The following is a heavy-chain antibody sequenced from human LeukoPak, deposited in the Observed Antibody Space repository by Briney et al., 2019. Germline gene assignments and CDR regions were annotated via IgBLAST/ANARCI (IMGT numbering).Heavy chain of an antibody. Sequence: GGSLRLSCAAPGFTFSSYWMSWVRQAPGKGLEWVANIKQDGSEKYYVDSVKGRFTISRDNAKNSLYLQMNSLRAEDTAVYYCARGGYSGYDFDYWGQGTLVTVSS. CDR3: ARGGYSGYDFDY. V-gene: IGHV3-7*03. CDR1: GFTFSSYW. J-gene: IGHJ4*02. CDR2: IKQDGSEK. D-gene: IGHD5-12*01.